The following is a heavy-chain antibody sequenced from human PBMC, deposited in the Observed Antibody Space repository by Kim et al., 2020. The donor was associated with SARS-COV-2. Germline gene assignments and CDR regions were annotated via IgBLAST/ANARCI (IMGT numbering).Heavy chain of an antibody. D-gene: IGHD1-26*01. V-gene: IGHV3-7*01. Sequence: GGSLRLSCAASGFAFSSYWLSWVRQAPGKGLEWVANIERDGSHINYVDSVKGRFTISRDNAKTSVYLQMNSLRAEDTAVYYCATTPGEADFEHWGQGAL. CDR3: ATTPGEADFEH. J-gene: IGHJ4*02. CDR2: IERDGSHI. CDR1: GFAFSSYW.